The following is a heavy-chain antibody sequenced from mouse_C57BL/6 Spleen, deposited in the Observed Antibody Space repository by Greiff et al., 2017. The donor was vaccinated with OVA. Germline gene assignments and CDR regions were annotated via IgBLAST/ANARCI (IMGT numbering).Heavy chain of an antibody. J-gene: IGHJ1*03. CDR2: IHPNSGST. CDR1: GYTFTSYW. D-gene: IGHD2-3*01. Sequence: QVQLQQPGAELVKPGASVKLSCKASGYTFTSYWMHWVKQRPGQGLEWIGMIHPNSGSTNYNEKFKSKAKLTVDKSSSTAYMQLSSLTSEDSAVYYCARAFDGDWYFDVWGTGTTVTVSS. V-gene: IGHV1-64*01. CDR3: ARAFDGDWYFDV.